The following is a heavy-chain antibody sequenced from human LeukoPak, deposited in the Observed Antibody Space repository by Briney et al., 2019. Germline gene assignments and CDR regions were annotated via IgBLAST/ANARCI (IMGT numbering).Heavy chain of an antibody. J-gene: IGHJ4*02. CDR1: GFTVSSNY. CDR2: ISWNSGSI. V-gene: IGHV3-9*03. D-gene: IGHD6-19*01. Sequence: TGGSLRLSCAASGFTVSSNYMSWVRQAPGKGLEWVSGISWNSGSIGYADSVKGRFTISRDNAKNSLYLQMNSLRAEDMALYYCAKDFSPGGSGFDYWGQGTLVTVSS. CDR3: AKDFSPGGSGFDY.